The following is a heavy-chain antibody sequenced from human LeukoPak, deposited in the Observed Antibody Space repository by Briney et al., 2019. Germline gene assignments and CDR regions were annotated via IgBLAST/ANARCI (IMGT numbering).Heavy chain of an antibody. J-gene: IGHJ5*02. D-gene: IGHD3-10*01. Sequence: ASVKVSCKASGYTSTSYDINWVRQATGQGLEWMGWMNPNSGNTGYAQKFQGRVTMTRNTSISTAYMELSSLRSEDTAVYYCARYPSLWFGEYNWFDPWGQGTLVTVSS. V-gene: IGHV1-8*01. CDR1: GYTSTSYD. CDR2: MNPNSGNT. CDR3: ARYPSLWFGEYNWFDP.